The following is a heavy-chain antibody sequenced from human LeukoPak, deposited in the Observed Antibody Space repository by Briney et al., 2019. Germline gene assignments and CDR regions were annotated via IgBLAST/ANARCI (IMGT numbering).Heavy chain of an antibody. Sequence: ASLNLSCKTSGYIFTGYYIHWVRQPPGQTLEWMGWMNTHSGGTQFAQTFKGRVKMTRDTSISTAYMELSGLTSDDAATYYCAKSDRNWSGGLGLDPWGQGALVLVSS. CDR2: MNTHSGGT. CDR3: AKSDRNWSGGLGLDP. CDR1: GYIFTGYY. D-gene: IGHD3-16*02. J-gene: IGHJ5*02. V-gene: IGHV1-2*02.